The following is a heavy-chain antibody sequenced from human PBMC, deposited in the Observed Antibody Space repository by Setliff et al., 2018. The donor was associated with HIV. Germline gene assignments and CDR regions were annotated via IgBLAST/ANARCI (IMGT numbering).Heavy chain of an antibody. CDR1: GGSISSSSYY. V-gene: IGHV4-39*01. D-gene: IGHD6-25*01. J-gene: IGHJ4*02. CDR3: ARQVVSEGRLDY. CDR2: IYYSGST. Sequence: KSSETLSLTCTVSGGSISSSSYYWGWIRQPPGKGLEWIGSIYYSGSTYYNPSLKSRVTISVDTSKNQFSLKLSSVTAADTAVYYCARQVVSEGRLDYWGQGTLVTVSS.